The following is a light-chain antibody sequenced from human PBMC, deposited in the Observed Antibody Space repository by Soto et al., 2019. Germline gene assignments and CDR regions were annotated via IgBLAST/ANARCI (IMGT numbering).Light chain of an antibody. J-gene: IGKJ1*01. CDR1: HSVGSY. V-gene: IGKV3-11*01. CDR3: QQRSNWPPWT. CDR2: DAS. Sequence: EIVLTQSPATLSLSPGERATLSCRASHSVGSYLAWYQQKPGQAPRLLIYDASNRATGIPARFSGSGSGTDFTLTISSLEPEDFAVYYCQQRSNWPPWTFGRGTKVEIK.